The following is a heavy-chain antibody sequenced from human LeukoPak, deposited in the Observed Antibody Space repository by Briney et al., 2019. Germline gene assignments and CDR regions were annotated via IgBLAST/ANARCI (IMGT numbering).Heavy chain of an antibody. CDR3: AKDLGGGSGCYDL. J-gene: IGHJ2*01. V-gene: IGHV3-11*06. CDR2: ISIISSYT. Sequence: GGSLRLSCVASGFTFSDYYMRWIRQAPGKGLEWVSYISIISSYTNYADSVKARFTISRDNAKNSLYLEMNSLRAEDTAVYYCAKDLGGGSGCYDLWGRGTLVTVSS. CDR1: GFTFSDYY. D-gene: IGHD6-19*01.